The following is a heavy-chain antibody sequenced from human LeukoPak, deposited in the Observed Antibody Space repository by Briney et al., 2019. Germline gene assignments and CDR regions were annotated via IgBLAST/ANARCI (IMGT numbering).Heavy chain of an antibody. CDR3: ARDRVSQQLTDTGIFDY. J-gene: IGHJ4*02. D-gene: IGHD6-13*01. V-gene: IGHV1-69*04. CDR2: IIPILGIA. CDR1: GGTFSSYA. Sequence: ASVKVSCKASGGTFSSYAISWVRQAPGQGLEWMGRIIPILGIANYAQKFQGRVTITADKSTSTAYMELSSLRSEDTAVYYCARDRVSQQLTDTGIFDYWGQGTLVTVSS.